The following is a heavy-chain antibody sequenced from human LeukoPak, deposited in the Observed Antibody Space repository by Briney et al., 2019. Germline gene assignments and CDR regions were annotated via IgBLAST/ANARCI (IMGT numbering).Heavy chain of an antibody. CDR1: GLTFSSYW. J-gene: IGHJ4*02. CDR3: ARDAGFHDYGDFFFDY. Sequence: GGSLRLSCAASGLTFSSYWMSWVRQAPGKGLEWVANIKQDGSDKYYVDSVKGRFTISRDNAKTSLYLQMNSLRAEDTAVYYCARDAGFHDYGDFFFDYWGQGTLVTVSS. V-gene: IGHV3-7*01. CDR2: IKQDGSDK. D-gene: IGHD4-17*01.